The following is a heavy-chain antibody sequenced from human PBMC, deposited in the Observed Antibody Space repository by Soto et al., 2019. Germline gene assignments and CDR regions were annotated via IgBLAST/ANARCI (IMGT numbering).Heavy chain of an antibody. J-gene: IGHJ4*02. CDR3: EKQIAAAGDFDY. CDR1: GFTFSSYS. D-gene: IGHD6-13*01. CDR2: ISSSSSYI. V-gene: IGHV3-21*01. Sequence: GGSVRLSCAASGFTFSSYSMNWVRQAPGKGLEWVSSISSSSSYIYYADSVKGRFTISRDNAKNSLYLQMNSLRAEDTVVYYCEKQIAAAGDFDYWGQGTLVTVSS.